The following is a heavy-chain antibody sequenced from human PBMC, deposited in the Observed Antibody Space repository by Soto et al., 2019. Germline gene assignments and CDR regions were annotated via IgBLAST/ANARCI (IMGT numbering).Heavy chain of an antibody. CDR1: GYTFTGYY. CDR2: INPNSGGT. J-gene: IGHJ3*02. D-gene: IGHD2-15*01. V-gene: IGHV1-2*02. CDR3: ARDQGRYCSGGSCFAI. Sequence: GASVKVSCKASGYTFTGYYMHWVRQAPGQGLEWMGWINPNSGGTNYAQKFQGRVTMTRDTSISTAYMELSRLRSDDTAVYYCARDQGRYCSGGSCFAIWGQGTMVTVSS.